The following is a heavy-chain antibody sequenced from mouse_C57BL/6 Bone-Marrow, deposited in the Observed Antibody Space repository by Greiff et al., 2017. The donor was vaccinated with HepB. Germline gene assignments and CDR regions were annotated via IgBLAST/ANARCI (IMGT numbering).Heavy chain of an antibody. CDR1: GFSFNTYA. J-gene: IGHJ1*03. Sequence: EVQLVESGGGLVQPKGSLKLSCAASGFSFNTYAMNWVRQAPGKGLEWVARIRSKSNNYATYYADSVKDSFTIFRDDSESMLYLQMNNLKTEDTAMYYCVRHGNYGYFDVWGTGTTVTVSS. D-gene: IGHD2-1*01. CDR2: IRSKSNNYAT. CDR3: VRHGNYGYFDV. V-gene: IGHV10-1*01.